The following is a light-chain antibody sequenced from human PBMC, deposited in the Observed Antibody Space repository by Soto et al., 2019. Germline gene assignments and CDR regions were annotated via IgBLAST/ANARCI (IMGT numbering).Light chain of an antibody. Sequence: EIVFKQSPGTLALSPGERATLSCRASQSVRSYLAWYQQKPGQAPRLLIYDASTRPTGIPARFSGSGSGTDFTLTISSLEPDDFAVYYCQQRSDMPLTFGQGTRLEI. V-gene: IGKV3-11*01. J-gene: IGKJ5*01. CDR1: QSVRSY. CDR3: QQRSDMPLT. CDR2: DAS.